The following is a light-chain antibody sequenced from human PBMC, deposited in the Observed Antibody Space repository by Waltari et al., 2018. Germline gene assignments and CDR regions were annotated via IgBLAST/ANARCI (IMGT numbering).Light chain of an antibody. V-gene: IGLV4-69*01. CDR3: ETWDTAIHV. J-gene: IGLJ3*02. CDR1: SGHSTFA. Sequence: QLVVTQSPSASAPPGASVKLTCTLTSGHSTFAIAWHQQQPGKGPRYLMSLNSDGSHSRGDGIPDRFSGSSSGAERYLTISSLESEDEADYYCETWDTAIHVFGGGTKLTVI. CDR2: LNSDGSH.